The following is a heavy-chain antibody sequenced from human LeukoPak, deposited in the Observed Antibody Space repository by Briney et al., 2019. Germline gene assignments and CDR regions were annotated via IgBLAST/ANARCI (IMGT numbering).Heavy chain of an antibody. J-gene: IGHJ4*02. V-gene: IGHV3-23*01. D-gene: IGHD3-9*01. CDR2: ISGSGGST. Sequence: PGGSLRLSCAASGFTFSSYAMSWVRQAPGKELEWVSAISGSGGSTYYADSVKGRFTISRDNSKNTLYLQMNSLRAEDTAVYYCAKSNLYDILTGYLLFDYWGQGTLVTVSS. CDR3: AKSNLYDILTGYLLFDY. CDR1: GFTFSSYA.